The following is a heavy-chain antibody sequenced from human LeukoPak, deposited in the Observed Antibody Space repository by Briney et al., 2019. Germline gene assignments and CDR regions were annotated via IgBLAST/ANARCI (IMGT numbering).Heavy chain of an antibody. D-gene: IGHD6-19*01. CDR2: IYYSGST. J-gene: IGHJ4*02. CDR3: AREASSGWYDY. V-gene: IGHV4-39*02. CDR1: GGSISSSTHY. Sequence: EPSETLSLTCTVSGGSISSSTHYWGWIRQPPGKGLEWIGSIYYSGSTYYNPSLKSRVTLSVDTSKSQFSLKLSSVTAADTAVYYCAREASSGWYDYWGQGTLVTVSS.